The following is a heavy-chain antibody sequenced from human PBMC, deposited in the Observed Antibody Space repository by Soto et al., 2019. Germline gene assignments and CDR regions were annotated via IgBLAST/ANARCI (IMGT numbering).Heavy chain of an antibody. D-gene: IGHD1-26*01. CDR2: IYHSGST. Sequence: QVQLQESGPGLVKPSWTLSLTCAVSGGSISSSNWWSWVRQPPGKGREWIGEIYHSGSTNYNPSLGSRVTRSVDKAKNQFSLKLSSVTAADTAVYYCARVSGSYYDGMDVWGQGTTVTVSS. CDR3: ARVSGSYYDGMDV. J-gene: IGHJ6*02. CDR1: GGSISSSNW. V-gene: IGHV4-4*02.